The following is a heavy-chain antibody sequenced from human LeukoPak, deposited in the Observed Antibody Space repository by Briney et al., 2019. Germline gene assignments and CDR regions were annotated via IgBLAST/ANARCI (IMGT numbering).Heavy chain of an antibody. V-gene: IGHV5-51*01. CDR2: IYPGDSDT. CDR3: ARHVGSRVVGASDY. D-gene: IGHD2-15*01. Sequence: GKSLKISCKGFGYSFTFHWIAWVRQMPGKGLEWMVIIYPGDSDTRYSPSFQGQVTISVDKYISTAYLQWSSLKASDTATYYCARHVGSRVVGASDYWGQGALVTVSS. J-gene: IGHJ4*02. CDR1: GYSFTFHW.